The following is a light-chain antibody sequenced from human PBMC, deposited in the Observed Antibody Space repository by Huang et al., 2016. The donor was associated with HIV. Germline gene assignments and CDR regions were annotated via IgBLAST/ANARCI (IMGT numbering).Light chain of an antibody. Sequence: EIVLTQSPATLSLSPGGRATLSCRARQSISSYLAWYQQKPGQAPRLLIYDASNRATGVPARFSGRGSGTDFTLTSSSLEPEDFAVYYCQQRSNWPPEGTFGQGTKVEIK. CDR2: DAS. V-gene: IGKV3-11*01. CDR3: QQRSNWPPEGT. J-gene: IGKJ1*01. CDR1: QSISSY.